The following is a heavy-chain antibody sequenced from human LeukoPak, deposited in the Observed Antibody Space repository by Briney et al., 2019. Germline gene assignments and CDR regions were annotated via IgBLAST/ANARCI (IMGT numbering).Heavy chain of an antibody. CDR3: ARGRLYYYDSSGRNFDY. CDR2: IYYSGST. J-gene: IGHJ4*02. Sequence: SQTLSLTCAVSGGSISSGGYSWSWIRQPPGKELEWIGYIYYSGSTYYNPSLKSRVTISVDTSKNQFSLKLSSVTAADTAVYYCARGRLYYYDSSGRNFDYWGQGTLVTVSS. CDR1: GGSISSGGYS. D-gene: IGHD3-22*01. V-gene: IGHV4-30-4*07.